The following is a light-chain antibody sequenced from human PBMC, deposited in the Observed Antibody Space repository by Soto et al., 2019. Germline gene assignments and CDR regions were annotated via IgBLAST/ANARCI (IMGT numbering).Light chain of an antibody. J-gene: IGLJ1*01. CDR1: SSDVGSNNR. Sequence: QSVLTQPPSVSGSPGQSVTISCTGTSSDVGSNNRVSWYQQPPGTAPKLMIYEVSNRPSGVPDRFSGSKSGNTASLTISGLRAEDEADYYCTSYTSSTTPCVFGTGTMVTVL. CDR3: TSYTSSTTPCV. CDR2: EVS. V-gene: IGLV2-18*02.